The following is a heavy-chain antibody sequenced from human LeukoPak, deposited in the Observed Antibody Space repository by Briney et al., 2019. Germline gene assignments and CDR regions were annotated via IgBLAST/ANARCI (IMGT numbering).Heavy chain of an antibody. CDR1: GGSISSSSYY. V-gene: IGHV4-39*01. CDR2: INYGGST. J-gene: IGHJ4*02. D-gene: IGHD5-18*01. CDR3: VSPRGFSYGYFDY. Sequence: SETLSLTCSVSGGSISSSSYYWGWIRQPPGKGLEWIGSINYGGSTYYNPSLKSRVTISVDTSKNQFSLKLSSVTAADTAVYYCVSPRGFSYGYFDYWGQGTLVTVSS.